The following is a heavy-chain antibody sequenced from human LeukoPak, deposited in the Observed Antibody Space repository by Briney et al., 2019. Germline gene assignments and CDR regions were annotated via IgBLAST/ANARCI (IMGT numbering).Heavy chain of an antibody. D-gene: IGHD6-13*01. CDR3: ARESGQQLVSYYFDY. Sequence: PSETLSLTCAVYGGSFSGYYWSWIRQPPGKGLEWFGEINHSGSTNYNPSLKSRVTISVDTSKNQFSLKLSSVTAADTAVYYCARESGQQLVSYYFDYWGQGTLVTVSS. CDR1: GGSFSGYY. V-gene: IGHV4-34*01. CDR2: INHSGST. J-gene: IGHJ4*02.